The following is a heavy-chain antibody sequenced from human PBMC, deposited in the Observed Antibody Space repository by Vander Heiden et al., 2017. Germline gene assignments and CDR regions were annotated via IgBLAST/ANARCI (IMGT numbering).Heavy chain of an antibody. CDR3: ARGPYYDSSGYYPDDAFDI. D-gene: IGHD3-22*01. CDR2: INHSGST. Sequence: QVQLQQWGAGLLKPSETLSLTCAVYGGSFSGSYGSWIRQPPGKGLEWIGEINHSGSTNYNPSLKSRVTISVDTSKNQFSLKLSSVTAADTAVYYCARGPYYDSSGYYPDDAFDIWGQGTMVTVSS. J-gene: IGHJ3*02. CDR1: GGSFSGSY. V-gene: IGHV4-34*01.